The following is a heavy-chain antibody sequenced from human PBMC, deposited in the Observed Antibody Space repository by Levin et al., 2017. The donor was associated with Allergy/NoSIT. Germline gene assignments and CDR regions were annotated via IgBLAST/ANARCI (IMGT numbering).Heavy chain of an antibody. D-gene: IGHD3-10*01. CDR1: GGSISTPNW. J-gene: IGHJ4*02. CDR3: AREGGAGTYKGFDY. V-gene: IGHV4-4*02. Sequence: SQTLSLTCVVSGGSISTPNWWHWIRQPPGKRLEWIGEVHHAGSTNYNPSLQSRVTISVDKSNNQFSLKLTSVTAADTAVYYCAREGGAGTYKGFDYWGQGTLAIVSS. CDR2: VHHAGST.